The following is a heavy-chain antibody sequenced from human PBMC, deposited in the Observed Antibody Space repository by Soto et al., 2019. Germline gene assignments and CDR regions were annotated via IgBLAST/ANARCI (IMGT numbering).Heavy chain of an antibody. CDR3: ARRDDSSGWYNYFDY. V-gene: IGHV3-48*02. CDR2: ISSSSSTI. J-gene: IGHJ4*02. D-gene: IGHD6-19*01. Sequence: LRLSCAASGFTFITYTMNWVRQSPGKGLECVSYISSSSSTIYYADSVKGRFTISRDNAKNSLYLRMNSLRDEDTAVYYCARRDDSSGWYNYFDYWGQGTVVPV. CDR1: GFTFITYT.